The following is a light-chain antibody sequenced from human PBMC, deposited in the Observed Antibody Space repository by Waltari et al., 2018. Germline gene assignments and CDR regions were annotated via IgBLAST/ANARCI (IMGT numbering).Light chain of an antibody. Sequence: QSVSTQPPSVSAAPGQQVTLSCSGNRHYFGTDHLTWFQHLPETVPKVVIYDNSERPPGIPDRFSGSKSGTSATLGITGLQTGDEACYYCGTWDHSLHGVVFGGGTELTVL. CDR2: DNS. V-gene: IGLV1-51*01. CDR3: GTWDHSLHGVV. J-gene: IGLJ2*01. CDR1: RHYFGTDH.